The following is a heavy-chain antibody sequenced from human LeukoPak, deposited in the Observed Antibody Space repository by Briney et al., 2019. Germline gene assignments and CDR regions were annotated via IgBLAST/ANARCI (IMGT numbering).Heavy chain of an antibody. J-gene: IGHJ3*02. CDR1: GFTCSSYS. D-gene: IGHD1-26*01. V-gene: IGHV3-48*04. Sequence: GGSLRLSCAASGFTCSSYSMNWVRQAPGKGLEGVSYISSSSSTIYYADSVKGRFTISRDNAKNSLYLQMDSLRAEDTAVYYCAKGSGSRDAFDIWGQGTMVTVSS. CDR2: ISSSSSTI. CDR3: AKGSGSRDAFDI.